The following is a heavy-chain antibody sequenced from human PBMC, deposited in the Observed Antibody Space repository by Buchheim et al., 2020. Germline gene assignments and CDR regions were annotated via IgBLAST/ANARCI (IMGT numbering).Heavy chain of an antibody. D-gene: IGHD2-2*01. V-gene: IGHV3-23*01. J-gene: IGHJ6*03. CDR3: AKNGPSGEVVPAAKSYYYYYYMDV. CDR2: ISGSGGST. Sequence: EVQLLESGGGLVQPGGSLRLSCAASGFTFSSYAMSWVRQAPGKGLEWVSAISGSGGSTYYADSVKGRFTISRDNSKNTLYLQMNSLRAEDTAVYYCAKNGPSGEVVPAAKSYYYYYYMDVWGKGTT. CDR1: GFTFSSYA.